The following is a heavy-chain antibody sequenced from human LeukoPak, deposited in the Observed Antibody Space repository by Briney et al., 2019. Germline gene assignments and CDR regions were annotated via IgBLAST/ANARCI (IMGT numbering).Heavy chain of an antibody. CDR2: IRQDGKNK. V-gene: IGHV3-30*02. CDR1: GFVFENYY. CDR3: AELGITMIGGV. Sequence: PGGSLRLSCEASGFVFENYYMHWVRQAPGKGLEWLTHIRQDGKNKIYADSVKGRFTISRDNAKNTLYLQMSSLRAEDTAVYYCAELGITMIGGVWGKGTTVTISS. D-gene: IGHD3-10*02. J-gene: IGHJ6*04.